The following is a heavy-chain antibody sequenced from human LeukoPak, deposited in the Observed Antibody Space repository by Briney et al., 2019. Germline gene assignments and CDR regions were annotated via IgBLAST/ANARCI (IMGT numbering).Heavy chain of an antibody. CDR1: GGSFSGYY. CDR3: AKSNGYGLIDI. D-gene: IGHD3-22*01. J-gene: IGHJ3*02. Sequence: SETLSLTCAVYGGSFSGYYWGWVRQPPGKALEWIGNIFYSGSTYYSPSLKSRVTISLDTSRNQFSLKLNSVTAAGTAVYYCAKSNGYGLIDIWGQGTMVTVSS. CDR2: IFYSGST. V-gene: IGHV4-34*12.